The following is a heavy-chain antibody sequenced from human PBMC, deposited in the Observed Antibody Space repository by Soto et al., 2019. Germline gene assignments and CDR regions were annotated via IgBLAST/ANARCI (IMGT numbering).Heavy chain of an antibody. J-gene: IGHJ3*02. D-gene: IGHD2-15*01. CDR3: ARETYSSSSVVVVVAARDLGAFDI. Sequence: GGSLRLSCAASGFTFSSYAMKWVRQAPGKGLEWVSLIGESGSNTYYADSVKGRFTISRDNSRNTLYLQMNSLRAEDTAVYYCARETYSSSSVVVVVAARDLGAFDIWGQGTMVTVSS. V-gene: IGHV3-23*01. CDR2: IGESGSNT. CDR1: GFTFSSYA.